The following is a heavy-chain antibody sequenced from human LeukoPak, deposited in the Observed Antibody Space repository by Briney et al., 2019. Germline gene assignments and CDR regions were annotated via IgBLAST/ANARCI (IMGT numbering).Heavy chain of an antibody. D-gene: IGHD3-10*01. J-gene: IGHJ5*02. CDR3: ARSQIYGSGSLVDP. Sequence: PSQTLSLTCTVSGGSISSGDYYWSWIRQPPGTGLEWIGYTYYSGSTYYNPSLKSRVTISVDTSKNQFSLKLSSVTAADTAVYYCARSQIYGSGSLVDPWGQGTLVTVSS. CDR2: TYYSGST. CDR1: GGSISSGDYY. V-gene: IGHV4-30-4*01.